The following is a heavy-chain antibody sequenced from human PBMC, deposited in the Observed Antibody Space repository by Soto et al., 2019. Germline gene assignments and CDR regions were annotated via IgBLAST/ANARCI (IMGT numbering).Heavy chain of an antibody. J-gene: IGHJ6*03. CDR3: ARQMYYYYYMDV. Sequence: QVQLQESGPGLVKPSETLSLTCTVSGGSISSYYWSWIRQPPGKGLEWIGYIYYSGSTNYNPSLTSRVTISVDTSKNQFSLKLSSVTAADTAVYYCARQMYYYYYMDVWGKGTTVTVSS. CDR1: GGSISSYY. V-gene: IGHV4-59*08. CDR2: IYYSGST.